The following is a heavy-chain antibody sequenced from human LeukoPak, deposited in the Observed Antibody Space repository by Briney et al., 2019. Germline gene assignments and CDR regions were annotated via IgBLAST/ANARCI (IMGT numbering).Heavy chain of an antibody. V-gene: IGHV3-21*01. D-gene: IGHD6-13*01. CDR3: ARDSMAAAGTVDY. CDR1: GFTFSSYS. J-gene: IGHJ4*02. CDR2: ISSSSSYI. Sequence: GGSLRLSCAASGFTFSSYSMNWVRQAPGKGLEWVSSISSSSSYIHYADSVEGRFTISRDNAKNSLYLQMNSLRAEDTAVYYCARDSMAAAGTVDYWGQGTLVTVSS.